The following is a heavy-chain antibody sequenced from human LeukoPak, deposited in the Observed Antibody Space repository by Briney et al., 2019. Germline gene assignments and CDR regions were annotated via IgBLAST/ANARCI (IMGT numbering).Heavy chain of an antibody. D-gene: IGHD3-10*01. J-gene: IGHJ4*02. CDR3: AFRGVIPNYFDY. Sequence: ASVKVSCKASGYTFKTYSFTWVRQAPGRGLEWMGRTSAYNGDTNYAQKFQGRVALTADTLTRTGYMEMTGLRSDDTALYYCAFRGVIPNYFDYWGQGSLVTVSS. CDR1: GYTFKTYS. CDR2: TSAYNGDT. V-gene: IGHV1-18*01.